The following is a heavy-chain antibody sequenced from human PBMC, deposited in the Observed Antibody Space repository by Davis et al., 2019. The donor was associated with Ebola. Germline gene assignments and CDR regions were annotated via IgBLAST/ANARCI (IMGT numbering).Heavy chain of an antibody. CDR2: INPNDGRT. CDR1: GYTFTNYY. D-gene: IGHD3-22*01. V-gene: IGHV1-46*01. Sequence: ASVKVSCKASGYTFTNYYMHWVRQAPGQGLEWMGMINPNDGRTIYAQKFQGRVTMTRDTSTSTVYMELSSLRSEDTAVYYCARARSGGSRGYNGRAFDIWGQGTMVTVSS. CDR3: ARARSGGSRGYNGRAFDI. J-gene: IGHJ3*02.